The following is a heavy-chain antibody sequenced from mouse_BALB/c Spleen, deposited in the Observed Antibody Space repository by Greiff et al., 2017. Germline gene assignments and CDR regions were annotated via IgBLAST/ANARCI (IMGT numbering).Heavy chain of an antibody. CDR1: GYSITSGYY. CDR2: ISYDGSN. V-gene: IGHV3-6*02. Sequence: DVQLQESGPGLVKPSQSLSLTCSVTGYSITSGYYWNWIRQFPGNKLEWMGYISYDGSNNYNPSLKNRISITRDTSKNQFFLKLNSVTTEDTATYYCARDVYGGPFDYWGQGTTLTVSS. CDR3: ARDVYGGPFDY. D-gene: IGHD1-1*01. J-gene: IGHJ2*01.